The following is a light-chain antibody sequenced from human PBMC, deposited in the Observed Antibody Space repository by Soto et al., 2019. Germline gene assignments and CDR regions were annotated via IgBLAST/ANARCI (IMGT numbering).Light chain of an antibody. J-gene: IGKJ4*01. CDR3: QQYGSSPLT. CDR1: QSVSSSY. CDR2: DAS. V-gene: IGKV3-20*01. Sequence: ETVLTQSPGTLSLSPGERATLSCRASQSVSSSYLAWYQQTPGQAPRLLIYDASNRATGIPDRFSGSGSGTDFTLTISRLEPEDFAVYYCQQYGSSPLTFGGGTKVEIK.